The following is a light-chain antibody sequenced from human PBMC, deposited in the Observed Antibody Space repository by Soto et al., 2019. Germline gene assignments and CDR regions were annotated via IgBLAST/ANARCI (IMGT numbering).Light chain of an antibody. V-gene: IGLV2-14*01. J-gene: IGLJ2*01. CDR3: SSYTSSSALGV. Sequence: QSALTQPASVSGSPGQSITISCTGTSSDIGIFNYVSWYQQHPGKAPKLIIYEVTNRPSGVSDRFSGSKSGSTASLNISGLQADDEADYYCSSYTSSSALGVVGGGTKLTVL. CDR2: EVT. CDR1: SSDIGIFNY.